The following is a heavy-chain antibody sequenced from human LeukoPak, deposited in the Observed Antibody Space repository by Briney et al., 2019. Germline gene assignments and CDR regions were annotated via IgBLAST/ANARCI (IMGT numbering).Heavy chain of an antibody. D-gene: IGHD6-19*01. CDR2: INPNSGGT. V-gene: IGHV1-2*02. CDR3: ARGLKYSSGWSGFDY. CDR1: GYTFTGYY. J-gene: IGHJ4*02. Sequence: GASVKVSCKASGYTFTGYYMHWVRQAPGQGLEWMGWINPNSGGTNYAQKFQGRVTMTRDTSISTAYMELSRLRSDDTAVYYCARGLKYSSGWSGFDYWGQGTLVTVSS.